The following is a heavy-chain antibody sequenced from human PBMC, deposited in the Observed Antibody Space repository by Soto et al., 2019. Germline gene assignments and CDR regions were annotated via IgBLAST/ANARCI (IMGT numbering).Heavy chain of an antibody. CDR1: GDPFTSYD. V-gene: IGHV1-8*01. CDR3: PCGDWFDP. CDR2: MNPNSGNT. Sequence: ASVKFFCKASGDPFTSYDINWVRQATGQGLEWMGWMNPNSGNTGYAQRFQGRVTMPRNTSISTAYMELSSLSPEDTALYYCPCGDWFDPWGQGTLVTVSS. J-gene: IGHJ5*02.